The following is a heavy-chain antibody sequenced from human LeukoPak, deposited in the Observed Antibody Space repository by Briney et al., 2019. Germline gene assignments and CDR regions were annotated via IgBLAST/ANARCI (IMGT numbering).Heavy chain of an antibody. CDR1: GYTFTSYY. Sequence: ASVKVSCKASGYTFTSYYMHWVRQAPGQGLEWMGIINPSGGSTSYAQKFQGRVTMTRDTSISTAYMELSRLRSDDTAVYYCARGLTTAADVWGKGTTVTISS. CDR2: INPSGGST. J-gene: IGHJ6*04. V-gene: IGHV1-46*01. D-gene: IGHD1-14*01. CDR3: ARGLTTAADV.